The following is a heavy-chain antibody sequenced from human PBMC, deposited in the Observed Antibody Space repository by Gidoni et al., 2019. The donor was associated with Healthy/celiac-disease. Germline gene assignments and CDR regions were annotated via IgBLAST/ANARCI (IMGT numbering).Heavy chain of an antibody. CDR1: GYTFTSYD. CDR2: MNPNSGNT. V-gene: IGHV1-8*01. CDR3: ARGHKGATTWKGWFDP. Sequence: QVQLVQSGAEVKKPGASVKVSGKASGYTFTSYDINWVRQATGQGLEWMGWMNPNSGNTGYAQKFQGRVTMTRNTSISTAYMELSSLRSEDTAVYYCARGHKGATTWKGWFDPWGQGTLVTVSS. D-gene: IGHD5-12*01. J-gene: IGHJ5*02.